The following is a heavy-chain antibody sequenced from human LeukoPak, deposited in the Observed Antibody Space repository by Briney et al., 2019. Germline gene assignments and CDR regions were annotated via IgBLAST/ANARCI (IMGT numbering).Heavy chain of an antibody. J-gene: IGHJ4*02. Sequence: PGGSLRLSCAASGFTFSSYSMNWVRQAPGKGLEWVSSISSSSSYIYYADSVKGRFTISRDNAKNSLYLQMNSLRAEDTAVYYCARGPALTTVTTGWGQGTLVTVSS. CDR3: ARGPALTTVTTG. CDR2: ISSSSSYI. D-gene: IGHD4-17*01. V-gene: IGHV3-21*01. CDR1: GFTFSSYS.